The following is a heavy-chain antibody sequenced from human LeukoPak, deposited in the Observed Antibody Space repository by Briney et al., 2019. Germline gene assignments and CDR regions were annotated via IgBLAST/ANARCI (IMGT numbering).Heavy chain of an antibody. CDR1: GYTFDNYD. Sequence: ASVKVSCKASGYTFDNYDITWVRQATGQGLQWMGWMNPNSGHTHYTQKFQGRVTMTRNTSITTAYMELSSLRSDDTAVYYCARDPDYGGNSVWFDPWGQGTLVTVSS. D-gene: IGHD4-23*01. J-gene: IGHJ5*02. CDR2: MNPNSGHT. V-gene: IGHV1-8*01. CDR3: ARDPDYGGNSVWFDP.